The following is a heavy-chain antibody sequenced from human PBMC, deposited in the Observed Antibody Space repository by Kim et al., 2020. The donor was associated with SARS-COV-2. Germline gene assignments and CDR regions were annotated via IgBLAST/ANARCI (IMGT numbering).Heavy chain of an antibody. CDR3: ARATDNSGYDSGVDY. Sequence: QKLQGRVTMTTDTSTSTAYMELRSLRSDDTAVYYCARATDNSGYDSGVDYWGQGTLVTVSS. J-gene: IGHJ4*02. D-gene: IGHD5-12*01. V-gene: IGHV1-18*01.